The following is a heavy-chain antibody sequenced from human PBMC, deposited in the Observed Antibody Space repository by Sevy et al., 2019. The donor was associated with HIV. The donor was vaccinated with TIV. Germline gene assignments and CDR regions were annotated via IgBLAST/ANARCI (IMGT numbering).Heavy chain of an antibody. J-gene: IGHJ6*03. CDR2: ISGSGGST. Sequence: GGSLRLSCAASGFTFSSYAMSWVRQAPGKGLEWVSAISGSGGSTYYADSVKGRFTISGDNSKNTLYLQMNSLRAEDTAVYYCAKYPTAMVWDYYYYYYMDVWGKGTTVTVSS. CDR3: AKYPTAMVWDYYYYYYMDV. CDR1: GFTFSSYA. V-gene: IGHV3-23*01. D-gene: IGHD5-18*01.